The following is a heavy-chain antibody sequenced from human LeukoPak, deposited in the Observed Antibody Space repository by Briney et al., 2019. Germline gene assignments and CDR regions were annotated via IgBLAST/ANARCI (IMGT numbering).Heavy chain of an antibody. V-gene: IGHV3-20*01. CDR3: VRDMAADLRGGNDY. CDR2: INWNGGST. Sequence: GGSLRLSCAASGFTFADFGMAWVRQAPGKGLEWVSGINWNGGSTGYADSVKGRFTISRDNAKNSLYLQMNSLRVEDTALYHCVRDMAADLRGGNDYWGQGILVTVSS. D-gene: IGHD6-6*01. J-gene: IGHJ4*02. CDR1: GFTFADFG.